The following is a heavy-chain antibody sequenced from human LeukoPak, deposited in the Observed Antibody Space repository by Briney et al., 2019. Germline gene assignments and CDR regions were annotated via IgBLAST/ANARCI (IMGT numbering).Heavy chain of an antibody. D-gene: IGHD2-15*01. CDR1: GITYSSYA. Sequence: PGGSLRLSCAASGITYSSYAMSWVRQAPGKGLEWVSGISGSGGSTYYGDSVKGRFTISRDNAKNSLYLQMNSLRAEDTAVYYCARVDVNTGTVVVAATRYYYYGMDVWGQGTTVTVSS. J-gene: IGHJ6*02. V-gene: IGHV3-23*01. CDR3: ARVDVNTGTVVVAATRYYYYGMDV. CDR2: ISGSGGST.